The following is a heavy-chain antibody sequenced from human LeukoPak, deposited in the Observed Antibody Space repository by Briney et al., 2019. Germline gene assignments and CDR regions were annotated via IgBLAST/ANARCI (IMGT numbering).Heavy chain of an antibody. Sequence: GGSLRLSCAASGFTFSSYGMHWVRQAPGKGLEWVAFIWYDGSNKYYADSVKGRFTISRDNSKNTLYLQMNSLRAEDTAVYYCAKRLGDYWGQGTLVTVSS. CDR1: GFTFSSYG. CDR3: AKRLGDY. CDR2: IWYDGSNK. J-gene: IGHJ4*02. V-gene: IGHV3-30*02. D-gene: IGHD7-27*01.